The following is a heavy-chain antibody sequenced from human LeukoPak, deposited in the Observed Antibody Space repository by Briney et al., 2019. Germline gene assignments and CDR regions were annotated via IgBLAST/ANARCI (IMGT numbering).Heavy chain of an antibody. V-gene: IGHV4-59*01. CDR2: IYYSGST. J-gene: IGHJ4*02. D-gene: IGHD1-26*01. CDR3: ARVIVGAAPADYYFDY. CDR1: GGSISSYY. Sequence: SETLSLTCTVSGGSISSYYWSWIRQPPGKGLEWIGYIYYSGSTNYNPSLKSRVTISVDTSKNQFSLKLSSVTAADTAVYYCARVIVGAAPADYYFDYWGQGILVSVSS.